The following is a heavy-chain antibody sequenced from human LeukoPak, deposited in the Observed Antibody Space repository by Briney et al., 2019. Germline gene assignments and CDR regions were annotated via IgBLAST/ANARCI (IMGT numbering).Heavy chain of an antibody. CDR1: GGSFSGYY. CDR3: ARVAAWWELPSSNFDY. Sequence: KPSETLSLTCAVYGGSFSGYYWSWIRQPPGKGLEWIGEINHSGSTNYNPSLKSRVTISVDTSKNQFSLKLSSVTAADTAVYYCARVAAWWELPSSNFDYWGQGTLVTVSS. D-gene: IGHD1-26*01. J-gene: IGHJ4*02. CDR2: INHSGST. V-gene: IGHV4-34*01.